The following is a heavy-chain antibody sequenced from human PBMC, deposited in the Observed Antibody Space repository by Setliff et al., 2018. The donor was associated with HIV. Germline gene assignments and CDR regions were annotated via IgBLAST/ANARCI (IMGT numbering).Heavy chain of an antibody. CDR3: ARGGVRGYSYGEAFDI. Sequence: ASVKVSCKSSGGSFNTYAINWVRQAPGQGLEWMGGIISIFDKANYAQKFHGRLTITAGDSTRTVYMELNSLGSGDTAVYYCARGGVRGYSYGEAFDIWGQGTLVTGSS. CDR2: IISIFDKA. CDR1: GGSFNTYA. V-gene: IGHV1-69*13. J-gene: IGHJ3*02. D-gene: IGHD5-18*01.